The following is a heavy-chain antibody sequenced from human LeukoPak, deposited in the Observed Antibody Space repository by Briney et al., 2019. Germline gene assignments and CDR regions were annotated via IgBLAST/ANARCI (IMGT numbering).Heavy chain of an antibody. CDR2: IDYDGGSG. Sequence: GGSLRLSCTVSGFTLSSYEMSWIRQAPGKGLEWVSSIDYDGGSGHYADSVKGRFTISRDNSNNTLFLHLNSLRGEDTAVYSCTRNSGWYGLSWGQGTLVTVSS. CDR3: TRNSGWYGLS. D-gene: IGHD6-19*01. J-gene: IGHJ1*01. V-gene: IGHV3-23*01. CDR1: GFTLSSYE.